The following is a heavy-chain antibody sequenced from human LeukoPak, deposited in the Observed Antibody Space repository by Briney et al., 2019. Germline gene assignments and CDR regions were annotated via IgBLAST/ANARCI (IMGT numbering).Heavy chain of an antibody. J-gene: IGHJ5*02. D-gene: IGHD3-22*01. V-gene: IGHV4-38-2*02. CDR1: GYSISSGYY. CDR2: IYYSGST. Sequence: SETLSLTCTVSGYSISSGYYWGWIRQPPGKGLEWIGSIYYSGSTYYNPSLKSRVTISVDTSKNQFSLKLSSATAADTAVYYCARGPAYYYDSSGYRWFDPWGQGTLVTVSS. CDR3: ARGPAYYYDSSGYRWFDP.